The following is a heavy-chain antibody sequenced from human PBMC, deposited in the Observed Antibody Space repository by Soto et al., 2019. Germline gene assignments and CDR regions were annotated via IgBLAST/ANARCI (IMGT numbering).Heavy chain of an antibody. CDR3: ARDAPLFGVVYYYYYYMDV. CDR2: ISSSGSTI. D-gene: IGHD3-3*01. J-gene: IGHJ6*03. V-gene: IGHV3-11*01. CDR1: GFTFSDYY. Sequence: GGSLRLSCAASGFTFSDYYMSWIRQAPGKGLEWVSYISSSGSTIYYADSVKGRFTISRDNAKNSLYLQMNSLRAEDTAVYYCARDAPLFGVVYYYYYYMDVWGKGTTVTVSS.